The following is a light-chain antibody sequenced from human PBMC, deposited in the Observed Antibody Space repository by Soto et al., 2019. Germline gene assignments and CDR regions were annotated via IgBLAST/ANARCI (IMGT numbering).Light chain of an antibody. Sequence: IQMTQSPSSLSASVGDRVTITGRASQGIRNDLGWYQQKPGKAPKLLIYKASTLKSGVPSRFSGSGSGTEFTLTISSLQPDDFATYYCQHYNIYSEAFGQGTKVDIK. CDR3: QHYNIYSEA. J-gene: IGKJ1*01. V-gene: IGKV1-5*03. CDR2: KAS. CDR1: QGIRND.